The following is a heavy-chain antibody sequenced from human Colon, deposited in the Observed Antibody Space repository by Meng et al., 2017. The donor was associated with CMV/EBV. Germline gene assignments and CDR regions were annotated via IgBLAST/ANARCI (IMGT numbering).Heavy chain of an antibody. D-gene: IGHD2-21*02. CDR2: IITISGTT. V-gene: IGHV1-69*12. Sequence: QVQLRQSGAKLKKPGSSVKVSCKASKGTFTSYPISWVRQGPGQGFEWVGGIITISGTTDYAQKFQGRVTITADESTSTAYMKLSNLRSEDTAIYYCARVICGGDCYLDYWGRGTLVTVSS. J-gene: IGHJ4*02. CDR3: ARVICGGDCYLDY. CDR1: KGTFTSYP.